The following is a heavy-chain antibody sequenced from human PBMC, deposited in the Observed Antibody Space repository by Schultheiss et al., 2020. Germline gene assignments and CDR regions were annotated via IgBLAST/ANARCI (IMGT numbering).Heavy chain of an antibody. Sequence: SETLSLTCTVSGGSISGYYWSWIRQPPGKGLEWIGYIYYSGSTNYNPPLKSRVTISVDTSKNQFSLKLSSVTAADTAVYYCAGGIAAAGDAVDIWGQGKMGTVSS. CDR1: GGSISGYY. CDR3: AGGIAAAGDAVDI. CDR2: IYYSGST. D-gene: IGHD6-13*01. J-gene: IGHJ3*02. V-gene: IGHV4-59*01.